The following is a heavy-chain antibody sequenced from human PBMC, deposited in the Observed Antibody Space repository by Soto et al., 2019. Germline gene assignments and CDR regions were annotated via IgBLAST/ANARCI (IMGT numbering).Heavy chain of an antibody. CDR3: ARDSYDILTGYSPLDV. V-gene: IGHV3-11*04. Sequence: GGSLRLSCAASGFTFSDYYMSWIRQAPGKGLEWVSYISSSGSTIYYADSVKGRFTISRDNAKNSLYLQMNSLRAEDTAVYYCARDSYDILTGYSPLDVWGQGTTVTVSS. CDR1: GFTFSDYY. D-gene: IGHD3-9*01. CDR2: ISSSGSTI. J-gene: IGHJ6*02.